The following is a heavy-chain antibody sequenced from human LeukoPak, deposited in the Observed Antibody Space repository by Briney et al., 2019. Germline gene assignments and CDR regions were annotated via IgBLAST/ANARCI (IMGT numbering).Heavy chain of an antibody. V-gene: IGHV3-48*03. CDR1: GFPFSSYE. CDR2: IDSSGITI. Sequence: TGGSLRLSCAGSGFPFSSYEMNWLRQAPGKGLEWVSHIDSSGITIYYGDSVKGRFTISRDNAKNSIYLQMDSLRVEDTAIYYCARDPVGDLLDYWGQGTPVTVSS. J-gene: IGHJ4*02. CDR3: ARDPVGDLLDY. D-gene: IGHD4-17*01.